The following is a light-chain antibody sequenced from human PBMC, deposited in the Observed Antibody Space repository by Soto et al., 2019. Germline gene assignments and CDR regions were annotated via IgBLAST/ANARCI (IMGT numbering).Light chain of an antibody. CDR3: QQYNSYWT. CDR1: QGIGSW. CDR2: KAS. Sequence: DIQVAQSPSTLSASVGDRVTITCRASQGIGSWLAWYQQKPGKAPKLLIYKASSLEGGVPSRFSGGGSGTEFTLTISSLQPDDFATYYCQQYNSYWTLGQGTKVDIK. J-gene: IGKJ1*01. V-gene: IGKV1-5*03.